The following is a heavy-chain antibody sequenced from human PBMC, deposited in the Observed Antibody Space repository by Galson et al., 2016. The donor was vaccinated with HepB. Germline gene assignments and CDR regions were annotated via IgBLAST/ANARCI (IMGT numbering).Heavy chain of an antibody. CDR1: GLPFNTYE. CDR2: IGNTGRSV. J-gene: IGHJ3*02. CDR3: ARIRRGGPFDM. Sequence: SLRLSCAAAGLPFNTYEMNWVRQAPGKGLEWISYIGNTGRSVYYADSVEGRFTISRDNAKNSLNLQMNSLRAEDTGVYYCARIRRGGPFDMWGQGTMVTVSS. D-gene: IGHD3-10*01. V-gene: IGHV3-48*03.